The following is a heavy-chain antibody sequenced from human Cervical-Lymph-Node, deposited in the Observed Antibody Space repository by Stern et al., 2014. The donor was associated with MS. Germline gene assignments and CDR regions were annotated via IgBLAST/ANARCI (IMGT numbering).Heavy chain of an antibody. V-gene: IGHV1-69*01. CDR2: IIPIFGTA. J-gene: IGHJ4*02. D-gene: IGHD5-24*01. CDR1: GGTFSSYA. Sequence: VQLEESGAEVEKPGSSVKVSCKASGGTFSSYAISWVRQAPGQGLEWMGGIIPIFGTANYAQKFQGRVTITADESTSTAYIELSSLRSEDTAVYYCARGLSDGYNAEFDYWGQGTLVTVSS. CDR3: ARGLSDGYNAEFDY.